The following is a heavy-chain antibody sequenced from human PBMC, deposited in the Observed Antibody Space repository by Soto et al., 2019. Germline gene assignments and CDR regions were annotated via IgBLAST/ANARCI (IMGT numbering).Heavy chain of an antibody. J-gene: IGHJ4*02. Sequence: PGGSLRLSCAASGFTLSSYAMHWVRQAPGKGLEYVSAISSNGGSTYYANSVKGRFTISRDNSKNTLYLQMGSLRAEDMAVYYCARVDSDYGDYTYLDYWGQGTLVTVSS. V-gene: IGHV3-64*01. CDR3: ARVDSDYGDYTYLDY. CDR1: GFTLSSYA. D-gene: IGHD4-17*01. CDR2: ISSNGGST.